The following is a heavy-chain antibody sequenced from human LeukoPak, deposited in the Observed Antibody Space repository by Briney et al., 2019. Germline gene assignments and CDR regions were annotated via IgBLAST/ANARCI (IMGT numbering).Heavy chain of an antibody. J-gene: IGHJ5*02. CDR3: ARDSGTTGEVKFDP. CDR1: GGSINRGTHY. V-gene: IGHV4-61*02. CDR2: VYTTGNT. Sequence: SETLSLTCSVSGGSINRGTHYWSWIRQPAGTGLEWIGRVYTTGNTNYNPSLWSRVTISVDTSKNQFSLRLSSVTAADTAVYYCARDSGTTGEVKFDPWGQGTLVTVSS. D-gene: IGHD3-10*01.